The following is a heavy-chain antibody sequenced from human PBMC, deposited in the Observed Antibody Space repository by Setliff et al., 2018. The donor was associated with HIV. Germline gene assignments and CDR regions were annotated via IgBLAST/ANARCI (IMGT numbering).Heavy chain of an antibody. CDR2: ILYGGTT. J-gene: IGHJ4*02. Sequence: LSLTCTVSGGSISDTKYYWGWIRQPPGKGLEWIGNILYGGTTFYNPSLRSRVSISIDTTKTQFSLKMTSVTAADTAVYYCARTQGYSYGLFDYWGQGTLVTVSS. CDR3: ARTQGYSYGLFDY. V-gene: IGHV4-39*01. CDR1: GGSISDTKYY. D-gene: IGHD5-18*01.